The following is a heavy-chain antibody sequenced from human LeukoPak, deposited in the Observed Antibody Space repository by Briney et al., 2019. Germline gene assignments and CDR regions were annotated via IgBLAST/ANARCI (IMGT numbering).Heavy chain of an antibody. V-gene: IGHV3-15*07. D-gene: IGHD2-21*01. CDR3: ITPLPYSAQ. CDR2: IKPKTDGETT. CDR1: GFTFSSYW. Sequence: GGSLRLSCAASGFTFSSYWMNWARQAPGKGLEWVGRIKPKTDGETTEYAAPVKGRFSISRDDSKNMLYLQMNSLKTEDTAVYYCITPLPYSAQGGQGTLVTVSS. J-gene: IGHJ4*02.